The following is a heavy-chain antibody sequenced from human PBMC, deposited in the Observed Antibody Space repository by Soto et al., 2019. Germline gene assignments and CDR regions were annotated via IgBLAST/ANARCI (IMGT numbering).Heavy chain of an antibody. Sequence: SETLSLTCIVSGESISSSCYYWGWIREPRGKGLEWIGSIYYSGRTYYNPSFKSRVTISIDTSKNQFSLKLSSVTATDTAVYYCARQLSSIAARPSAFDIWRQGTMVT. CDR2: IYYSGRT. D-gene: IGHD6-6*01. V-gene: IGHV4-39*07. CDR3: ARQLSSIAARPSAFDI. CDR1: GESISSSCYY. J-gene: IGHJ3*02.